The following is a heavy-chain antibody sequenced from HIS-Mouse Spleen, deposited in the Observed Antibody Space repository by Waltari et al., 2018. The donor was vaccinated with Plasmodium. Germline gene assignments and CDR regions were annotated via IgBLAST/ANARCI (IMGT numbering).Heavy chain of an antibody. D-gene: IGHD3-16*01. CDR1: GGSISSSSYY. Sequence: QLQLQESGPGLVKPSETLSLTCPVSGGSISSSSYYWGWIRQPPGKGLEWIGSIYYSGSTYYNPSLKSRVTISVDTSKNQFSLKLSSVTAADTAVYYCARGRGACFDYWGQGTLVTVSS. CDR3: ARGRGACFDY. CDR2: IYYSGST. J-gene: IGHJ4*02. V-gene: IGHV4-39*07.